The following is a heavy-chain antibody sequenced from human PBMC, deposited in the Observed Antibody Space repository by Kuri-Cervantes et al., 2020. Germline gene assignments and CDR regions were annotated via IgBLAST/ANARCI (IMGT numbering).Heavy chain of an antibody. D-gene: IGHD4-17*01. Sequence: GGSLRLSCAASGFTFSSYAMSWVRQAPEKGLEWVSTISGSGRNTYYADPVKGRFTISRDNSKNTLYLQMNRLRAEDTAVYYCAKATNYGDQHFDYWGQGTQVTVSS. CDR1: GFTFSSYA. CDR3: AKATNYGDQHFDY. J-gene: IGHJ4*02. V-gene: IGHV3-23*01. CDR2: ISGSGRNT.